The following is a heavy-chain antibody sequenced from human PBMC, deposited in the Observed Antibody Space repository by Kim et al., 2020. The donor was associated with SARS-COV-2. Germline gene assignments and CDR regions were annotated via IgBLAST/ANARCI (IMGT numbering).Heavy chain of an antibody. J-gene: IGHJ4*02. CDR1: GFTLGDYA. CDR3: AKDRNAGYSGYDWAY. D-gene: IGHD5-12*01. Sequence: GGSLRLSCAASGFTLGDYAMQWVRQVPGKGLEWVSGISWNGGSIGYADFVKGRFTISRDNAKNSVYLQMNSLRPEDTALYYCAKDRNAGYSGYDWAYWGQGTLVTVSS. CDR2: ISWNGGSI. V-gene: IGHV3-9*01.